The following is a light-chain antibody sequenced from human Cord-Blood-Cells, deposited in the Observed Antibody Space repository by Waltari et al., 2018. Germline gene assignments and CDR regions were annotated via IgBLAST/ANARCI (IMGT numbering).Light chain of an antibody. CDR3: QSYDSSLSGWV. V-gene: IGLV1-40*01. J-gene: IGLJ3*02. CDR1: SSNIGAGYD. Sequence: QSVLTQPPSVSGAPGQRVTISCTGSSSNIGAGYDVHWYQQLPGTAPKLLIYGNGTGPSGVPDRCSGSKSGTSASLAITGVQADDDADYYCQSYDSSLSGWVFGGGTKLTVL. CDR2: GNG.